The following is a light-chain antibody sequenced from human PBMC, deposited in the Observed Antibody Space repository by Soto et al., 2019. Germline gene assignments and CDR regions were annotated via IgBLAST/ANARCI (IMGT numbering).Light chain of an antibody. Sequence: DVVMTQSPLSLPVTLGQPASISCRSSQSLVDSDGNTYLIWFQQGPGQSPRRLFYKVSNRDSGVPHRFSGSGSGTDFTLNISRVEAEDVGIYYCMQATQWPRTFGQGTKVEIK. CDR3: MQATQWPRT. J-gene: IGKJ1*01. CDR1: QSLVDSDGNTY. V-gene: IGKV2-30*01. CDR2: KVS.